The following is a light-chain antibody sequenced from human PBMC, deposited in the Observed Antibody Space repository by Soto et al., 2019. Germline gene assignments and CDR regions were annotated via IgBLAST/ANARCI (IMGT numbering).Light chain of an antibody. CDR1: NSNIGSNT. Sequence: QSALTQTPSASATPGQRVTISCSGTNSNIGSNTIAWYQQLPGTAPKRLIHSNNQRPSGVPDRFSASKSGTSASLAISGLQSKDEADYYCATWDDSLNGYVFGTGTRSPS. CDR2: SNN. CDR3: ATWDDSLNGYV. J-gene: IGLJ1*01. V-gene: IGLV1-44*01.